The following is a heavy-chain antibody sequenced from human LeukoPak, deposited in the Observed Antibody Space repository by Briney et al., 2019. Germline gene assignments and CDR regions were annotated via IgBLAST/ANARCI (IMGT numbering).Heavy chain of an antibody. CDR2: IYHTGSV. D-gene: IGHD3-3*01. J-gene: IGHJ4*02. V-gene: IGHV4-4*02. Sequence: SGTLSFTCAVSGGSINSNYWWTWVRQSPGKGLEWIGEIYHTGSVNYNLSLESRVTISRDRSKNQFSLMLRSVTAADTAVYYCARHYDFWSAYNYWGQGILVTVSS. CDR1: GGSINSNYW. CDR3: ARHYDFWSAYNY.